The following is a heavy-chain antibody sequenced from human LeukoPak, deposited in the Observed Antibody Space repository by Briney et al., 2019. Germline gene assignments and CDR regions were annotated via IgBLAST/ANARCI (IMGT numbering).Heavy chain of an antibody. V-gene: IGHV3-43*02. CDR1: GFTFDDYA. D-gene: IGHD1-26*01. J-gene: IGHJ4*02. CDR2: ISGDGGST. Sequence: GGSLRLSCAASGFTFDDYAMHWVRQAPGKGLEWVSLISGDGGSTYYADSVKGRFTISRDNSKNSLYLQMNSLRTEDTALYYCVKVGMGALVAEYYFDYWGQGTLVTVSS. CDR3: VKVGMGALVAEYYFDY.